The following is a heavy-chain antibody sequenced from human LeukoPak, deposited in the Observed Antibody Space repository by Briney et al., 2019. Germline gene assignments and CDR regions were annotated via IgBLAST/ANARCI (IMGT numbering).Heavy chain of an antibody. CDR3: ARRIQLWSSDAFDI. Sequence: ASVKVSCKASGYTFTSYAMNWVRQAPGQGLEWMGWINTNTGNPTYAQGFTGRFVFSLDTSVSTAYLQISSLKAEDTAVYYCARRIQLWSSDAFDIWGQGTMVTVSS. V-gene: IGHV7-4-1*02. CDR1: GYTFTSYA. J-gene: IGHJ3*02. CDR2: INTNTGNP. D-gene: IGHD5-18*01.